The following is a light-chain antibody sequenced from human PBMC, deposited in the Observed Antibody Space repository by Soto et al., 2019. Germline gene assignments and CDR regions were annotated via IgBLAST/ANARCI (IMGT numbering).Light chain of an antibody. Sequence: EIGLTQSPATLSLSPGERATLSCRASQSVSSNLAWYQQKPGKSPRLLIYGASTRATGIPARFSGSGSGTEFTLTISSLQSEDFAVYYCQQYNNWPLTFGQGTKVDIK. CDR3: QQYNNWPLT. J-gene: IGKJ1*01. CDR2: GAS. V-gene: IGKV3-15*01. CDR1: QSVSSN.